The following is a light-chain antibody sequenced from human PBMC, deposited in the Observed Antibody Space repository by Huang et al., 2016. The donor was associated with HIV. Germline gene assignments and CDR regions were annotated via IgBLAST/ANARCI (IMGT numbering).Light chain of an antibody. CDR3: QHYDDPYT. Sequence: DIQMTQSPSSLSASIGDRVTITCQASQDISNYLSWYQHKPGRAPKPLIFDASSLETGVPSRFSGSGSGTYFTLTSASLQPEDVATYYCQHYDDPYTFGQGTKLEIK. V-gene: IGKV1-33*01. J-gene: IGKJ2*01. CDR1: QDISNY. CDR2: DAS.